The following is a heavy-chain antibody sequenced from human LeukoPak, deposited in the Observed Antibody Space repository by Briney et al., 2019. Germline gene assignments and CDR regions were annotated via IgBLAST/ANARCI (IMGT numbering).Heavy chain of an antibody. CDR1: GGSISSYY. D-gene: IGHD5-24*01. CDR2: IYYSGST. V-gene: IGHV4-59*01. Sequence: PSETLSLTCTVSGGSISSYYWSWIRQPPGKGLEWIGYIYYSGSTNYHPSLKSRVTISVDTSKNQFSLKLSSVTAADTAVYYCARGGGGYPFDYWGQGTLVTVSS. J-gene: IGHJ4*02. CDR3: ARGGGGYPFDY.